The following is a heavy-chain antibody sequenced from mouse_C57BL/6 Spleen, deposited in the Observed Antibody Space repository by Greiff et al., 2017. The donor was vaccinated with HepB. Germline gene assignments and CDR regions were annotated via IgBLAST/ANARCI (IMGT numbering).Heavy chain of an antibody. CDR3: TREDYDEDYAY. J-gene: IGHJ3*01. D-gene: IGHD2-4*01. CDR1: GFTFSSYA. CDR2: ISSGGDYI. Sequence: EVKLMESGEGLVKPGGSLKLSCAASGFTFSSYAMSWVRQTPEKRLEWVAYISSGGDYIYYADTVKGRFTISRDNARNTLYLQMSSLKSEDTAMYYCTREDYDEDYAYWGQGTLVTVSA. V-gene: IGHV5-9-1*02.